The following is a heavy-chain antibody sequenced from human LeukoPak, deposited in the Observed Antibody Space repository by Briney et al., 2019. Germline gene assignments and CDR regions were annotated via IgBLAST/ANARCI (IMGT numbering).Heavy chain of an antibody. J-gene: IGHJ4*02. Sequence: GGPLRLSCVASGFTFSSYAMHWVRQAPGKGLEWVANIKEDDSEIYYVESVKGRFTISRDNAKNSLYLEMSSLRVEDTAVYFCARLRSLDKWGQGTLVTVSS. CDR3: ARLRSLDK. CDR2: IKEDDSEI. CDR1: GFTFSSYA. V-gene: IGHV3-7*01. D-gene: IGHD5-24*01.